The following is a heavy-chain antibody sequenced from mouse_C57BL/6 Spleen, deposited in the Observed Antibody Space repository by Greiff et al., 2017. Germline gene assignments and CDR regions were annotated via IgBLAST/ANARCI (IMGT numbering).Heavy chain of an antibody. CDR2: IWSGGST. D-gene: IGHD2-3*01. Sequence: QVQLKQSGPGLVQPSQSLSITCTVSGFSLTSYGVHWVRQSPGKGLEWLGVIWSGGSTDYNAAFISRLSISKDNSKSQVFFKMNSLQADDTAIYYCARIYDCYFDYWGQGTTLTVSS. V-gene: IGHV2-2*01. CDR3: ARIYDCYFDY. CDR1: GFSLTSYG. J-gene: IGHJ2*01.